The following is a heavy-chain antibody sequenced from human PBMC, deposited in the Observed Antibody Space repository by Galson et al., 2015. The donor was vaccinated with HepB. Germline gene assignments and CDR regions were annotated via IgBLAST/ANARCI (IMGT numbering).Heavy chain of an antibody. D-gene: IGHD1-26*01. Sequence: SVKVSCKASGYGFINSGISWVRKAPGRGLEWMGYISGNTDYTNSAQKVQGRVTVTKDISATTAYMELRSLRSDDTAMYYCVIDMGPTLFTHWGQGTLVTVSS. CDR3: VIDMGPTLFTH. J-gene: IGHJ1*01. CDR2: ISGNTDYT. V-gene: IGHV1-18*01. CDR1: GYGFINSG.